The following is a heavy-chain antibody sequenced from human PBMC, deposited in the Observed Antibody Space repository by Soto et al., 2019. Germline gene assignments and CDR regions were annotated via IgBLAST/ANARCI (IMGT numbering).Heavy chain of an antibody. CDR3: ARVPEGLYSGSYSVDY. CDR2: IGTAGDT. V-gene: IGHV3-13*01. Sequence: EVQLVESGGGLVQPGGSLRLSCAASGFTFSSYDMHWVRQATGKGLEWVSAIGTAGDTYYPGSVKGRFTISRENAKNSLYLQMNSLRAEDTAVYYCARVPEGLYSGSYSVDYWGQGTLVTVSS. D-gene: IGHD1-26*01. CDR1: GFTFSSYD. J-gene: IGHJ4*02.